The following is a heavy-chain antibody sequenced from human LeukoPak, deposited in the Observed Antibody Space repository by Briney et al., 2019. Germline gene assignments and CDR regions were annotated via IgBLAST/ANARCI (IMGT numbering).Heavy chain of an antibody. V-gene: IGHV3-30-3*01. D-gene: IGHD6-19*01. CDR1: GFTFSSYA. CDR2: ISYDGSNK. J-gene: IGHJ4*02. CDR3: ARDRIAVAGIFDY. Sequence: GGSLRLSCAASGFTFSSYAMHWVRQAPGKGLEWVAIISYDGSNKYSADSVKGRFTISRDNSKNTLYLQMNSLRAEDTAVYYCARDRIAVAGIFDYWGQGTLVTVSS.